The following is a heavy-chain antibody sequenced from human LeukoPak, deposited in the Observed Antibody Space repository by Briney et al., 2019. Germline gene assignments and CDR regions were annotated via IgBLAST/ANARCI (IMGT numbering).Heavy chain of an antibody. CDR2: INPSSGDT. D-gene: IGHD5-12*01. V-gene: IGHV1-2*02. CDR1: GYPLTGYQ. J-gene: IGHJ4*02. CDR3: AKNPYEYYFDY. Sequence: ASVKVSCKASGYPLTGYQIHWVRQAPGQGLEWMGWINPSSGDTNYAQKFQGRVTMTRDTSIRTAYLEVSGLRSDDTAVYYCAKNPYEYYFDYWGQGILVTVSS.